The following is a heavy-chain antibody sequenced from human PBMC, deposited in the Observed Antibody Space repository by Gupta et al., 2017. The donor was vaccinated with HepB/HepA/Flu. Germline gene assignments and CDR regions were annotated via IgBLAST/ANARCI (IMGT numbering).Heavy chain of an antibody. D-gene: IGHD4-17*01. CDR3: ARIRYGDWYFDV. CDR1: GGSISSYY. V-gene: IGHV4-4*07. J-gene: IGHJ2*01. CDR2: IYTSGTT. Sequence: QVQLEESGPGLVKPSETLSLTCSVSGGSISSYYWSWIRQPAGKGLEWIGRIYTSGTTTYNPSLKSRVTMSVDTSKNQFSLKLTSVTAADSAVYYCARIRYGDWYFDVWGRGTLVTVSS.